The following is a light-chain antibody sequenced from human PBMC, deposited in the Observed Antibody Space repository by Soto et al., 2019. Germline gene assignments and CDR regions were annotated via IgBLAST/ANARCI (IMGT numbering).Light chain of an antibody. Sequence: QSALTQPASVSGSPGQSITISCTGTSSDVGGYNYVSWYQQHPGKAPKLMIYDVSNRPSGVSNRFSGSKSGNTASLTISGLQAADEADYYCSSYTSSSTLRVFGGGPKLTVL. J-gene: IGLJ2*01. V-gene: IGLV2-14*01. CDR1: SSDVGGYNY. CDR2: DVS. CDR3: SSYTSSSTLRV.